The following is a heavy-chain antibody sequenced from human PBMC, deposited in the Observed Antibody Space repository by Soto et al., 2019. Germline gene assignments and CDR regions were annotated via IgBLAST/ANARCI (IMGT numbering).Heavy chain of an antibody. D-gene: IGHD3-22*01. CDR3: ASRGSSGPF. CDR1: GDSISSGYY. V-gene: IGHV4-38-2*01. J-gene: IGHJ4*02. Sequence: SETLSLTCAVSGDSISSGYYWAWIRRPPGKGLEWIGSISLSGNTNYNPSLEGRAAISLDKSRNQFSLILNSVTAADTAVYYCASRGSSGPFWGQGTLVTVSS. CDR2: ISLSGNT.